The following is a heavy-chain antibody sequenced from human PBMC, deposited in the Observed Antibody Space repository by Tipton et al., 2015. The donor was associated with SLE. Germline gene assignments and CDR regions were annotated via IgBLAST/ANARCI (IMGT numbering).Heavy chain of an antibody. J-gene: IGHJ5*02. CDR1: GDSMSRSGYY. CDR2: IYYGGTT. CDR3: ARDWVVGATLDRFDP. V-gene: IGHV4-39*02. Sequence: TLSLTCTVSGDSMSRSGYYWVWIRLSPGKGLEWIGRIYYGGTTYYNPSLNSRFTISVDTSKNQFSLKVTSVTATDTAVYYCARDWVVGATLDRFDPWGQGTLVTVSS. D-gene: IGHD1-26*01.